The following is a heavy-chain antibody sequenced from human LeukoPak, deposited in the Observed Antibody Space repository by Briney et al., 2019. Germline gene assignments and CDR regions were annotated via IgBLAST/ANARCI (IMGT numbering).Heavy chain of an antibody. CDR1: GYTFTSYY. J-gene: IGHJ4*02. Sequence: GASVKVSCKASGYTFTSYYMHWVRQAPGQGLEWMGIINPSGGSTSYPQKFQGRVTMTRDTSTRTVYMELSSLRSEDTAVYYCARGGVVVTPITDWGQGTLVTVSS. CDR3: ARGGVVVTPITD. D-gene: IGHD3-22*01. V-gene: IGHV1-46*01. CDR2: INPSGGST.